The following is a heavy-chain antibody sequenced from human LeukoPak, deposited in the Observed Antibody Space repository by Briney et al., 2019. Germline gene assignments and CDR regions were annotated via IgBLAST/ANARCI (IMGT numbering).Heavy chain of an antibody. CDR3: ARLGILEGRGYYFDY. Sequence: SETLSLTCTVSGGSISSYYWNWIRQPPGKGLEWIGYIYNSGRTNYNPSLKSRVTISVDTSKNQFSLKLSSVTAADTAVYHCARLGILEGRGYYFDYWGQGTLVTVSS. CDR1: GGSISSYY. CDR2: IYNSGRT. J-gene: IGHJ4*02. V-gene: IGHV4-59*08. D-gene: IGHD5-12*01.